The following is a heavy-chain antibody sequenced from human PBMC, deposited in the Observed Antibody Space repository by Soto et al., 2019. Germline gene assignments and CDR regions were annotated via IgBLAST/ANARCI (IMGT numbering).Heavy chain of an antibody. D-gene: IGHD3-22*01. CDR2: IYSGGST. J-gene: IGHJ4*02. CDR1: GFNITNNS. Sequence: EVQLVETGGGLIQPGGSLRLSCVASGFNITNNSMSWVRQAPGKGLGWVSFIYSGGSTYYADSVKGRFSISRDISKNTLLLQMNSLRAEDTAVYYCARSYDSSGYYPGSFDYWGQGTLVTVSS. CDR3: ARSYDSSGYYPGSFDY. V-gene: IGHV3-53*02.